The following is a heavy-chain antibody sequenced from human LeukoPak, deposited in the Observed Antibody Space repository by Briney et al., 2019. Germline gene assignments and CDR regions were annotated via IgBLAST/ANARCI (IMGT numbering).Heavy chain of an antibody. CDR1: GGSISSSSYY. J-gene: IGHJ4*02. CDR2: IYYSGST. CDR3: ARSMVLIAAAGKGFDY. D-gene: IGHD6-13*01. Sequence: SETLSLTCTVSGGSISSSSYYWGWLRQPPGKGLEWIGYIYYSGSTNYNPSLKSRVTISVDTSKNQFSLKVSSVTAADTAVYYCARSMVLIAAAGKGFDYWGQGTLVTVSS. V-gene: IGHV4-39*07.